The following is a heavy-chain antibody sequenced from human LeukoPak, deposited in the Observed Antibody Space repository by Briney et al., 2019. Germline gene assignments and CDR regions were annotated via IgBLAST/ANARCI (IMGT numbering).Heavy chain of an antibody. CDR3: ARGDCSGSICYSPMDV. CDR1: GFTFSSYS. D-gene: IGHD2-21*01. V-gene: IGHV3-21*01. Sequence: PGGSLRLSCAASGFTFSSYSMNWVRQAPGKGLEWVSSISSSSSYIYYADSVKGRFTISRDNAKNSLYLQMNSLRAEDTAVYYCARGDCSGSICYSPMDVWGTGTTVTVSS. J-gene: IGHJ6*03. CDR2: ISSSSSYI.